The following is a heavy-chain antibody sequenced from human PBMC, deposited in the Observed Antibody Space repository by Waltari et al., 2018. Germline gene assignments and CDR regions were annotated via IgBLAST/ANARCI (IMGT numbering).Heavy chain of an antibody. Sequence: QVQLQESGPGLAKPSEALSLTCTVSGVSIPSRDSYCGWVRQPPGKALEWVGTIYYDVRTYYNPSLRSRVTISLDTSKNEFSLTLSSVTAADTALFFCARQSHSFYYHTNGYFWHGFDVWGPGAMVTVSS. D-gene: IGHD3-22*01. J-gene: IGHJ3*01. CDR1: GVSIPSRDSY. CDR3: ARQSHSFYYHTNGYFWHGFDV. CDR2: IYYDVRT. V-gene: IGHV4-39*01.